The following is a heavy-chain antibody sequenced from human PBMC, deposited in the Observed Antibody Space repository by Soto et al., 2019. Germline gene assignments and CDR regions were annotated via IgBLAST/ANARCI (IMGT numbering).Heavy chain of an antibody. V-gene: IGHV6-1*01. CDR1: GDSVSINSAG. Sequence: LSLTCAITGDSVSINSAGLIVFSHSPSRGLEWLGRTYYRSKWYYEYAVSVRGRITINPDTSKNQYSLQLNSVTPEDTAVYFCARGEQYSGRIFDYWGQGTLVTVSS. D-gene: IGHD1-26*01. CDR3: ARGEQYSGRIFDY. J-gene: IGHJ4*01. CDR2: TYYRSKWYY.